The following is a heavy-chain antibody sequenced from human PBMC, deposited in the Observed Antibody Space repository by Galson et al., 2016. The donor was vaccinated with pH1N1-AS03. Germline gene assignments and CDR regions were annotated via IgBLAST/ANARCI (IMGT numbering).Heavy chain of an antibody. CDR2: IHWDDDK. D-gene: IGHD5-12*01. J-gene: IGHJ5*02. Sequence: PALVKPTQTLTLTCTFSGFSLSTSGEGVGWIRQPPGKALEWLTLIHWDDDKRYSPSIRTRLTITKDTPKNQVVLTMTNMDPVDTATYFCVHRRRTITVASAFDPWGRGTLVTVSS. CDR3: VHRRRTITVASAFDP. CDR1: GFSLSTSGEG. V-gene: IGHV2-5*02.